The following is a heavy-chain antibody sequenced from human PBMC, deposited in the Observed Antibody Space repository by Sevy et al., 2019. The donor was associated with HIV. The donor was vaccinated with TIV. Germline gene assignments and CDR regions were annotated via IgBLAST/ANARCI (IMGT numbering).Heavy chain of an antibody. CDR1: GYTFTSYG. V-gene: IGHV1-18*01. D-gene: IGHD6-6*01. Sequence: ASVKVSCKASGYTFTSYGISWVRQAPGQGLEWTGWISAYNGNTNYAQKLQGRVTMTTDTSTSTAYMELRSLRSDDTAVYYCARHGGGAARPAEFDYWGQGTLVTVSS. J-gene: IGHJ4*02. CDR3: ARHGGGAARPAEFDY. CDR2: ISAYNGNT.